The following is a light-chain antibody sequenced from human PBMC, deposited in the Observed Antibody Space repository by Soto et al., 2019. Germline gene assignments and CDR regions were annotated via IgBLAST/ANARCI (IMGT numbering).Light chain of an antibody. V-gene: IGKV1-9*01. CDR2: TAS. J-gene: IGKJ1*01. CDR1: QGISSY. CDR3: QQLNNYPRT. Sequence: DIQLTQSPSFLSASVGDRVTITCRASQGISSYLAWYQQKQGKAPKLLIYTASTLQSGVPSRFSGSESRTEFTLTISSLQPEDFATYYCQQLNNYPRTVGQGTNVHI.